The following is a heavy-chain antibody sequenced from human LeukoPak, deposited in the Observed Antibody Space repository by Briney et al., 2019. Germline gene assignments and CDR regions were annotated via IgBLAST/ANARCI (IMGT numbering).Heavy chain of an antibody. CDR1: GSTFSSYA. J-gene: IGHJ4*02. CDR2: ISGSGGST. CDR3: ASPGYDILTPLDY. V-gene: IGHV3-23*01. D-gene: IGHD3-9*01. Sequence: GGSLRLSCAASGSTFSSYAVSWVRQAPGKGLEWVSAISGSGGSTYYADSVKGRFTISRDNSKNTLYLQMNSLRAEDTAVYYCASPGYDILTPLDYWGQGTLVTVSS.